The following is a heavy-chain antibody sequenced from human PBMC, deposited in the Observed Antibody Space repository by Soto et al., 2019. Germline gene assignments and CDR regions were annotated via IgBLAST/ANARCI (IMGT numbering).Heavy chain of an antibody. D-gene: IGHD2-15*01. V-gene: IGHV1-18*01. CDR2: ISAYNGNT. J-gene: IGHJ4*02. Sequence: ASVKVSCKASGYTFTSYGISWVRQAPGQGLEWMGWISAYNGNTNYAQKLQGRVTMTTDTSTSTAYMELRSLRSDDTAVYYCARDRGILSRFEPIDYWGQGTLVTVSS. CDR1: GYTFTSYG. CDR3: ARDRGILSRFEPIDY.